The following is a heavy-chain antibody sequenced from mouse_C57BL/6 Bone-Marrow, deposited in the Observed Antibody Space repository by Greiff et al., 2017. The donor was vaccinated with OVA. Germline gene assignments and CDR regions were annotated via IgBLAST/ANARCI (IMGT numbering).Heavy chain of an antibody. CDR2: IYPRSGNT. CDR1: GYTFTSYG. CDR3: AVGYCYYAMDY. J-gene: IGHJ4*01. V-gene: IGHV1-81*01. D-gene: IGHD3-2*02. Sequence: VQLQESGAELARPGASVKLSCKASGYTFTSYGISWVKQRTGQGLEWIGEIYPRSGNTYYNEKFKGKATLTADKSSSTAYMELRSLTSEDSAVYFCAVGYCYYAMDYWGQGTSVTVSS.